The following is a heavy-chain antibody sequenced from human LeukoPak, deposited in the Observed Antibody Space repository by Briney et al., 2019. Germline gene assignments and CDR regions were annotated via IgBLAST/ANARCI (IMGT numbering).Heavy chain of an antibody. CDR1: GFTFSSYW. J-gene: IGHJ4*02. CDR3: VRQFAS. CDR2: IKQDGSEK. V-gene: IGHV3-7*01. Sequence: GGSLRLSCAASGFTFSSYWMSWVRQAPGKGLEWVASIKQDGSEKFYVDSVKGRFTISRDNGKSSLYLQMNSLRVEDTALYYCVRQFASWGQGTLVTVSS.